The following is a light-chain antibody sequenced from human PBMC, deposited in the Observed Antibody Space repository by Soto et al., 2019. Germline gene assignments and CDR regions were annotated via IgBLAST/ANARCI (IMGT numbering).Light chain of an antibody. CDR1: QSVSSSY. V-gene: IGKV3D-15*01. J-gene: IGKJ4*01. CDR2: GAS. Sequence: EILFTQSPGTLSLSPGERVTLSCRASQSVSSSYLAWYQQKPGQAPRLLIYGASTRDTGIPARFSGSGSGTEFTLPISRLQSEDFEVYYCQQYNNWPLTFGGGTKVDIK. CDR3: QQYNNWPLT.